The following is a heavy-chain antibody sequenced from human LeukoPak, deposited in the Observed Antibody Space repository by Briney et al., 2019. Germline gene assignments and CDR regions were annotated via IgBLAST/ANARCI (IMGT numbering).Heavy chain of an antibody. D-gene: IGHD4-11*01. CDR3: ARGHGDYSLWFDP. V-gene: IGHV4-30-2*01. CDR2: IYHSGST. Sequence: PSQTLSLTCAVSGGSISSGGYSWSWIRQPPGKGLEWIGYIYHSGSTYYNPSLKSRVTISVDRSKNQFSLKLSSVTAADTAVYYCARGHGDYSLWFDPWGQGTLVTVSS. J-gene: IGHJ5*02. CDR1: GGSISSGGYS.